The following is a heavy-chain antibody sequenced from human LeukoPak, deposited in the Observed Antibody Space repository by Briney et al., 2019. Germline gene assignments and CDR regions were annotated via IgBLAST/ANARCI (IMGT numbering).Heavy chain of an antibody. CDR3: AREILGGFNPGAY. V-gene: IGHV4-4*02. J-gene: IGHJ4*02. D-gene: IGHD1-14*01. CDR2: IHRSGSP. Sequence: PSETLSLTCTVSLDSTTSNFWSWVRQPPGKGLEWIGEIHRSGSPNYNPSLQSRVTISIDRSRNQIILELSSVTAADTAVYYCAREILGGFNPGAYWGQGTLVTVSS. CDR1: LDSTTSNF.